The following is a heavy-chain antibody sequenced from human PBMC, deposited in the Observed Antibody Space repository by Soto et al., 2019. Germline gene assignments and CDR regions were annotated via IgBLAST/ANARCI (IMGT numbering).Heavy chain of an antibody. CDR2: INPNSGGT. CDR1: GYTFTGYY. CDR3: ARGQLWFGELPGY. Sequence: GASVKVSCKASGYTFTGYYMHWVRQAPGQGLEWMGWINPNSGGTNYAQKFQGRVTMTRNTSISTAYMELSSLRSEDTAVYYCARGQLWFGELPGYWGQGTLVTVSS. D-gene: IGHD3-10*01. V-gene: IGHV1-2*02. J-gene: IGHJ4*02.